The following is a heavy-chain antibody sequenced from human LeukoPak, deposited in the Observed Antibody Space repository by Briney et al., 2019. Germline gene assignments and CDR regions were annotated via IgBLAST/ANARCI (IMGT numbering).Heavy chain of an antibody. V-gene: IGHV4-34*01. J-gene: IGHJ3*02. D-gene: IGHD3-3*01. Sequence: PSETLSLTCAVYGGSFSGYYWSWIRQPPGKGLEWIGEINHSGSTNYNPSLKSRVTISVDTSKNQFSLKLSSVTAADTAVYYCARRPKPPYYDFWSGYSGGGDDAFDIWGQGTMVTVPS. CDR1: GGSFSGYY. CDR2: INHSGST. CDR3: ARRPKPPYYDFWSGYSGGGDDAFDI.